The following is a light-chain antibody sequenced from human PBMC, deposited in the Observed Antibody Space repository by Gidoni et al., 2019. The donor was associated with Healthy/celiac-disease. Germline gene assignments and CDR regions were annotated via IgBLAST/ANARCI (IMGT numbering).Light chain of an antibody. CDR1: QDISNY. Sequence: DSQMTQSPSSLSASVADRVTLTRHASQDISNYLNLYQQKPGKAPKLLIYDASNLETGVPSRFSGSGSGTDFTFTISSLQPEDIATYYCQQYDNLPRTFXQXTKLEIK. CDR2: DAS. CDR3: QQYDNLPRT. V-gene: IGKV1-33*01. J-gene: IGKJ2*01.